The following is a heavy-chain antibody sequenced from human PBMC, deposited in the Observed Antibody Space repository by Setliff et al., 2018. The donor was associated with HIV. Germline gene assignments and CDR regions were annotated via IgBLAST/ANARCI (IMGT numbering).Heavy chain of an antibody. CDR2: TLPIFGTR. CDR1: GGTFSSYP. CDR3: ARDQVSVVRAVRLVA. V-gene: IGHV1-69*13. D-gene: IGHD3-10*01. Sequence: ASVKVSCKASGGTFSSYPISWVRQAPGQGLEWMGRTLPIFGTRDYAQKFQGRVTITADESTSTAYMELRSLRSEDTAVYYCARDQVSVVRAVRLVAWGQGSLVTVSS. J-gene: IGHJ1*01.